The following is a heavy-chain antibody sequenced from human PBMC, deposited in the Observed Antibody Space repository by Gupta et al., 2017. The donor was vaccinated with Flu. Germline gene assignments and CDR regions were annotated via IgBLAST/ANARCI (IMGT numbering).Heavy chain of an antibody. V-gene: IGHV4-34*01. Sequence: QVQLQQWGAGLLKPSETLSLTCAVYGESFSYYYWSWIRQPPEKGLEWIGEINRSGSTNYNPSLKSRVTISVDTSKNQFSLKLTSVTAADTAVYYCARGRRPGQTFYDFLRFDPWGQGALVTVSS. J-gene: IGHJ5*02. CDR2: INRSGST. D-gene: IGHD3-9*01. CDR1: GESFSYYY. CDR3: ARGRRPGQTFYDFLRFDP.